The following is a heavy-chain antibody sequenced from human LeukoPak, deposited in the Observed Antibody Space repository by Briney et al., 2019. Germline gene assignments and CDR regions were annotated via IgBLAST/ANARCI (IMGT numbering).Heavy chain of an antibody. CDR1: GFTFSNYA. CDR2: ISSSSYI. CDR3: ARDLSGSYSNY. Sequence: GGSLRLSCAASGFTFSNYAMNWVRQAPGKGPEWVSSISSSSYIYYADSVKGRFTISRDNAKNSLYLQMNSLRAEDTAVYYCARDLSGSYSNYWGQGTLVTVSS. V-gene: IGHV3-69-1*01. D-gene: IGHD1-26*01. J-gene: IGHJ4*02.